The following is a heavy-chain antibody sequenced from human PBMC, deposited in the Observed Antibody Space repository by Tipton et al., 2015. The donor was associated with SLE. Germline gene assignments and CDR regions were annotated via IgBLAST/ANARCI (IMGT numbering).Heavy chain of an antibody. J-gene: IGHJ2*01. D-gene: IGHD4-11*01. Sequence: TLSLTCTVSGGSLSSHYWSWIRRPPGKALEWIAYINYSGSTNYNPSLKSRVTMSVDTSKNHFSLKLISVTAADTAVYYCAREFLNPVTTVHYYFDLWGRGTLVTVSS. CDR1: GGSLSSHY. CDR2: INYSGST. CDR3: AREFLNPVTTVHYYFDL. V-gene: IGHV4-59*11.